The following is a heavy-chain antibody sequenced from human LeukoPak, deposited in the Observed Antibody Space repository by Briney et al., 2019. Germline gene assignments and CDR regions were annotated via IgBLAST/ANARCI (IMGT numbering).Heavy chain of an antibody. V-gene: IGHV1-2*02. Sequence: ASVKVSCKDSGYTFTDYYMHCVRQAPGQGLEWMGWINPNSGGTNYAQKFQGRVTMTRDTSISTAYMDLSGLRSDDTAFYYCARGREVAGTVGYWGQGTPVTVSS. CDR2: INPNSGGT. CDR1: GYTFTDYY. CDR3: ARGREVAGTVGY. J-gene: IGHJ4*02. D-gene: IGHD6-19*01.